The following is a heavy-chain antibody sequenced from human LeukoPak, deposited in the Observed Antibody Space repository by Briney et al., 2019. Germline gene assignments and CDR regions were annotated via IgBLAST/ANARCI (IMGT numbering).Heavy chain of an antibody. Sequence: GASVKVSCKASGYTFTGYYMHWVRQAPGQGLEWMGWINSNSGGTNYAQKFQGRVTMTRDTSISTAYMELSRLRSDDTAVYYCARVPITIFGVVTPLFDYWGQGTLATVSS. CDR3: ARVPITIFGVVTPLFDY. CDR1: GYTFTGYY. CDR2: INSNSGGT. D-gene: IGHD3-3*01. V-gene: IGHV1-2*02. J-gene: IGHJ4*02.